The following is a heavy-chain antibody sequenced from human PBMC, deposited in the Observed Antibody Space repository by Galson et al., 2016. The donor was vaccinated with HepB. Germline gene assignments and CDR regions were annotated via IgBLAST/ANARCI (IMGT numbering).Heavy chain of an antibody. CDR1: GFTFSSHA. V-gene: IGHV3-23*01. D-gene: IGHD5-18*01. Sequence: SLRLSCAASGFTFSSHAMRWVRQAPGKGLEWVSAISGSGGTTYYADSVKGRFTISRDNSKNTLYVQMNSLRAEDMAVYYCAKSGKHLWSIDYWGQGALVTVSS. CDR3: AKSGKHLWSIDY. CDR2: ISGSGGTT. J-gene: IGHJ4*02.